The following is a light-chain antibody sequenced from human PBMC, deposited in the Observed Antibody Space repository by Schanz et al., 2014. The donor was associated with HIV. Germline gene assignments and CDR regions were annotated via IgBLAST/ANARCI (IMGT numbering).Light chain of an antibody. CDR2: GAS. CDR3: QQYGSSPPWT. J-gene: IGKJ1*01. CDR1: QSVSNNY. Sequence: EIVLTQSPGTLSLSPGERATLSCRASQSVSNNYLAWYQQKPGLAPRLLIYGASSRATGIPDRFSGSGSGTDFTLTISRLEPEDFAVYYCQQYGSSPPWTFGQGTKVEIK. V-gene: IGKV3-20*01.